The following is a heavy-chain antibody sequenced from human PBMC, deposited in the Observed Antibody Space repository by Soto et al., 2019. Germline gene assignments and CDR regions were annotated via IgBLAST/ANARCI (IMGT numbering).Heavy chain of an antibody. D-gene: IGHD2-2*01. CDR2: INHSGST. J-gene: IGHJ6*02. V-gene: IGHV4-34*01. CDR3: AREGRDCSSTSCYSYYYYGMDV. CDR1: GGSFSGYY. Sequence: QVQLQQWGAGLLKPSETLSLTCAVYGGSFSGYYWSWIRQPPGKGLEWIGEINHSGSTNYNPSLKSRVTISVDTSKNQFSLKLSSVTAADTAVYYCAREGRDCSSTSCYSYYYYGMDVWGQGTTVTVSS.